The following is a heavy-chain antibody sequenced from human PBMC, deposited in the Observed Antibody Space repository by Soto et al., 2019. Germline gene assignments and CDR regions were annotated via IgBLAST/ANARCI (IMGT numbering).Heavy chain of an antibody. Sequence: EVQLVESGGGLVQPGGSLRLSCAASGFTLSSYSMNWVRQAPGKGLEWVSYISSSSSTIYYADSVKGRFTISRDNAKNSLWLQMNSLRDEVTAVYYCARGGAYKIDYWGQGTLVTVSS. CDR3: ARGGAYKIDY. CDR1: GFTLSSYS. V-gene: IGHV3-48*02. J-gene: IGHJ4*02. CDR2: ISSSSSTI. D-gene: IGHD1-20*01.